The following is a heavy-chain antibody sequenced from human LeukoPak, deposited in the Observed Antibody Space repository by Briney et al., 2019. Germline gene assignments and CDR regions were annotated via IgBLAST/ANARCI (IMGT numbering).Heavy chain of an antibody. J-gene: IGHJ4*02. Sequence: ASVTVSYNPSGYTFNAYDIKWVRQASGQGLEWMGWMNPDTGDTGFAQKFQGRVTMTRDRSIDTAYMELRGLTSEDTAVYYCTRGSLSGSSRDYWGQGTLLTVSS. CDR2: MNPDTGDT. V-gene: IGHV1-8*01. D-gene: IGHD1-26*01. CDR1: GYTFNAYD. CDR3: TRGSLSGSSRDY.